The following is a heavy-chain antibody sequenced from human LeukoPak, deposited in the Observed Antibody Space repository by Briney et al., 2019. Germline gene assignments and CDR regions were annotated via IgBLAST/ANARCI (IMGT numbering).Heavy chain of an antibody. V-gene: IGHV3-30-3*01. J-gene: IGHJ4*02. CDR1: GFTFSSYA. Sequence: GGSLRLSCAASGFTFSSYAMHWVRQAPGKGLEWVAVISYGGDDGSNIYYTDSVEGRFTISRDNSKSTLFLEMNSLRAEDTAVYYCARGVSSGYHVFDYWGQGTLVTVSS. D-gene: IGHD3-22*01. CDR2: ISYGGDDGSNI. CDR3: ARGVSSGYHVFDY.